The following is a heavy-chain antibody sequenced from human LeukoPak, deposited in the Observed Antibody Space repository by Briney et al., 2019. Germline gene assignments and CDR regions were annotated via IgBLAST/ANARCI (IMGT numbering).Heavy chain of an antibody. D-gene: IGHD3-9*01. CDR1: GYTFTSYA. V-gene: IGHV7-4-1*02. J-gene: IGHJ6*03. Sequence: ASVKVSCKASGYTFTSYAMNWVRQAPGQGLEWMGWINTNTGNPTYAQGFTGRFVFSLGTSVSTAYLQISSLKAEDTAVYYCARALKVLRYFDWLPESDYYYMDVWGKGTTVTVSS. CDR2: INTNTGNP. CDR3: ARALKVLRYFDWLPESDYYYMDV.